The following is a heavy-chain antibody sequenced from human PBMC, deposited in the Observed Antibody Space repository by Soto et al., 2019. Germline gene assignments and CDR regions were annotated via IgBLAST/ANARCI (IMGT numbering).Heavy chain of an antibody. CDR3: AKASLSLDYYDSSGYYPDFDY. Sequence: PGGSLRLSCAASGFTFSSYAMSWVRQAPGKGLEWVSAISGSGGSTYYADSVKGRFTISRDNSKNTLYLQMNSLRAEDTAVYYCAKASLSLDYYDSSGYYPDFDYWGQGTLVTVSS. CDR1: GFTFSSYA. J-gene: IGHJ4*02. D-gene: IGHD3-22*01. CDR2: ISGSGGST. V-gene: IGHV3-23*01.